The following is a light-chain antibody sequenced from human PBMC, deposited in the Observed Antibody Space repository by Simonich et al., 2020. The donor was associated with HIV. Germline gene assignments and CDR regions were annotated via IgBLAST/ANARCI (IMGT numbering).Light chain of an antibody. CDR3: CSYAGSSTLV. V-gene: IGLV2-23*01. CDR1: SSDVGRYNL. Sequence: QSALTQPASVSGSPGQSITISCTGTSSDVGRYNLVSWYQQHPGKAPKLIIYEGSTRPSGISSRFPGSKSGNTASLTFSGLQAEDEADYYCCSYAGSSTLVFGGGTHLTVL. J-gene: IGLJ3*02. CDR2: EGS.